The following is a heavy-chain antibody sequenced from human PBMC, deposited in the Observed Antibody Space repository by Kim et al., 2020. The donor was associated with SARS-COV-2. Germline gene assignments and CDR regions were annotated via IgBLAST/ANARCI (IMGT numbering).Heavy chain of an antibody. J-gene: IGHJ3*02. D-gene: IGHD3-3*01. CDR3: AGHGCDFWSGYEGAFDI. CDR2: ISGSGGST. Sequence: GGSLRLSCAASGFTFSSYAMSWVRQAPGKGLEWVSAISGSGGSTYYADSVKGRFTISRDNSKNTLYLQMNSLRAEDTAVYYCAGHGCDFWSGYEGAFDIWGQGTMVTVSS. CDR1: GFTFSSYA. V-gene: IGHV3-23*01.